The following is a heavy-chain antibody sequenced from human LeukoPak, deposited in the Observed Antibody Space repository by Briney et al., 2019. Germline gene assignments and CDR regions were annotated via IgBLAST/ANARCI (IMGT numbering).Heavy chain of an antibody. V-gene: IGHV3-23*01. D-gene: IGHD2-15*01. Sequence: GGSLRLSCAASAFTFSSYAMTWVRQAPGKGLEWVSAISRSGGGTYYADSVKGRFTISRDNSKNTLYLQMNSLRAEDAAVYNCAKVSCSGGSCSPYYIDYWGQGTLVTVSS. CDR3: AKVSCSGGSCSPYYIDY. J-gene: IGHJ4*02. CDR1: AFTFSSYA. CDR2: ISRSGGGT.